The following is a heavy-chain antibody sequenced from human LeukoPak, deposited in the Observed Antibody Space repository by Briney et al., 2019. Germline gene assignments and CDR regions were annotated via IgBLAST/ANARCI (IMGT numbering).Heavy chain of an antibody. D-gene: IGHD6-13*01. Sequence: SETLSLTCTVSGGSISSYYWSWIRQPAGKGLEWIGRIYTSGSTNYNPSLTSRVTMSVDTSNNQFSLKLSSVTAADTAVYYCARDHVRQQLPDYWGQGTLVTVSS. CDR2: IYTSGST. CDR1: GGSISSYY. V-gene: IGHV4-4*07. CDR3: ARDHVRQQLPDY. J-gene: IGHJ4*02.